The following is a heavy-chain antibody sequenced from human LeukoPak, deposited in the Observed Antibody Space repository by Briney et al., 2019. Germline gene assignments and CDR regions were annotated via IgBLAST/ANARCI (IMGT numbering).Heavy chain of an antibody. CDR1: GGSISSYY. CDR2: IYYSGST. Sequence: PSETLSLTCTVSGGSISSYYWSWIRQPPGKGLEWIGYIYYSGSTNYNPSLKSRVTISVDTSKNQFSLKLSSVTAADTAVYYCARAPPSFGVDRNWFDPWGQGTLVTVSS. V-gene: IGHV4-59*01. D-gene: IGHD3-16*01. CDR3: ARAPPSFGVDRNWFDP. J-gene: IGHJ5*02.